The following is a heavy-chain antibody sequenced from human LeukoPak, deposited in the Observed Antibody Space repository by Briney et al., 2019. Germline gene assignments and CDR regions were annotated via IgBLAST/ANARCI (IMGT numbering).Heavy chain of an antibody. D-gene: IGHD6-19*01. CDR1: GYTFTSYD. CDR2: MNPNSGNT. Sequence: ASVKVSCKASGYTFTSYDINWVRQATGQGLEWMGWMNPNSGNTGYAQKFQGRVTVTRNTSISTAYMELSSLRSEDTAVYYCASGSGSSGWSYYYYYYGMDVWGQGTTVTVSS. J-gene: IGHJ6*02. CDR3: ASGSGSSGWSYYYYYYGMDV. V-gene: IGHV1-8*01.